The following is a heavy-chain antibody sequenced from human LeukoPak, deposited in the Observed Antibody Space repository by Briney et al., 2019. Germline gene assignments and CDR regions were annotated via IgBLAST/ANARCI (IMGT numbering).Heavy chain of an antibody. CDR2: ISSSSYI. J-gene: IGHJ4*02. D-gene: IGHD4-23*01. CDR3: AKERKLLPFDC. V-gene: IGHV3-21*01. Sequence: GGSLRLSCAASGFTFSSYSMNWVRQAPGKGLEWVSSISSSSYIYYADSVKGRFTISRDNSKNTLYLQMNSLRAEDTAVYYCAKERKLLPFDCWGQGTLVTVSS. CDR1: GFTFSSYS.